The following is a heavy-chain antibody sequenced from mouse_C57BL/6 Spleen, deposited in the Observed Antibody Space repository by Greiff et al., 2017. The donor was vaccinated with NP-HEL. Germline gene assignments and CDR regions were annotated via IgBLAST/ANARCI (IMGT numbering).Heavy chain of an antibody. Sequence: EVMLVESGEGLVKPGGSLKLSCAASGFTFSSYAMSWVRQTPEKRLEWVAYISSGGDYIYYADTGKGRFTISRDNARNTLYLQMSSLKSEDTAMYYCTRVITTVHYAMDYWGQGTSVTVSS. V-gene: IGHV5-9-1*02. CDR1: GFTFSSYA. D-gene: IGHD1-1*01. J-gene: IGHJ4*01. CDR3: TRVITTVHYAMDY. CDR2: ISSGGDYI.